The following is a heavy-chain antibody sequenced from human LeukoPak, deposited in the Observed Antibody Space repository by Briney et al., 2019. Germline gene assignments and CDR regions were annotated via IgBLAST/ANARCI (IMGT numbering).Heavy chain of an antibody. CDR2: VHCSGST. D-gene: IGHD3-10*01. Sequence: SETLSLTCSVSGGSFCGDYRGWIRQPPGKGLEWIAYVHCSGSTSYNPSLKSRVTISIDASKNQFSLRLNSVTAADTAVYYCAGYGSGSYYKAFDYWGQGTLVTVSS. CDR3: AGYGSGSYYKAFDY. CDR1: GGSFCGDY. V-gene: IGHV4-59*01. J-gene: IGHJ4*02.